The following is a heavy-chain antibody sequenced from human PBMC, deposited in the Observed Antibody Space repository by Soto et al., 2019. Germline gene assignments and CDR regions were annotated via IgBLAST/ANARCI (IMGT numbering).Heavy chain of an antibody. CDR2: ISAYNGNT. V-gene: IGHV1-18*01. D-gene: IGHD4-17*01. CDR1: GYTFTSYG. CDR3: ASLSMTTVTTGYYYYYMDV. Sequence: GASVKVSCKASGYTFTSYGISWVRQAPGQGLEWMGWISAYNGNTNYAQKLQGRVTMTTDTSTSTAYMELRSLRSDDTAVYYCASLSMTTVTTGYYYYYMDVWGKGTTVTVSS. J-gene: IGHJ6*03.